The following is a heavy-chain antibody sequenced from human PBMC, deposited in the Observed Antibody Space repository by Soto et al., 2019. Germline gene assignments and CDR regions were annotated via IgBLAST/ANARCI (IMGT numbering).Heavy chain of an antibody. CDR2: IYSGGST. D-gene: IGHD5-12*01. J-gene: IGHJ6*02. CDR1: GFTVSSNY. Sequence: EVQLVETGGGLFQPGGSLRLSCAASGFTVSSNYMSWVRQAPGKGLEWVSVIYSGGSTYYADSVKGRFTISRDNSKNTLYLQMNSLRAEDTAVYYCARESAGYGGGYYYYYGMDVWGQGTTVTVSS. V-gene: IGHV3-53*02. CDR3: ARESAGYGGGYYYYYGMDV.